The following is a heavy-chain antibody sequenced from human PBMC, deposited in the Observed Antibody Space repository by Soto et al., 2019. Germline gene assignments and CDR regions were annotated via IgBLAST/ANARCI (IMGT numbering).Heavy chain of an antibody. D-gene: IGHD1-1*01. CDR2: IGTLFDR. CDR1: GFNFETHD. Sequence: LRLSCVASGFNFETHDMDLVRQVTLKGLGWVAGIGTLFDRFYPDSVKGRFTISRENAKTSVFLQMNKLRTGDTGIYYCARGRSNDFVSSPPPMFDPRGQGTLVTVSS. CDR3: ARGRSNDFVSSPPPMFDP. J-gene: IGHJ5*02. V-gene: IGHV3-13*01.